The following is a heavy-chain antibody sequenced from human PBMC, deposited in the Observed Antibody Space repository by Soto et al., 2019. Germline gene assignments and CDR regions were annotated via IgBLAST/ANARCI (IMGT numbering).Heavy chain of an antibody. CDR2: ISSSSSTI. Sequence: EVQLVESGGGLVQPGGSLRLSCAASGFTFSSYSMNWVRQAPGKGLEWVAYISSSSSTIYYADSVKGRFTISRDNAKNSLYLQMNSLRDEDTAVYYCASSSSSWYLRFDPWGQGTLVTVSS. V-gene: IGHV3-48*02. CDR1: GFTFSSYS. D-gene: IGHD6-13*01. CDR3: ASSSSSWYLRFDP. J-gene: IGHJ5*02.